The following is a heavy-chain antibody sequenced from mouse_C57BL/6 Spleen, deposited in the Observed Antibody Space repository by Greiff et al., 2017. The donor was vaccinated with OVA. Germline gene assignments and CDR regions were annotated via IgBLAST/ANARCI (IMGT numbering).Heavy chain of an antibody. J-gene: IGHJ2*01. CDR1: GYSFTGYY. CDR3: ARDWDVGY. D-gene: IGHD4-1*01. Sequence: EVQLQQSGPELVKPGASVKISCKASGYSFTGYYMNWVKQSPEKSLEWIGEINPSTGGTTYNQKFKAKATSTVDKSSSTAYMQLKSLTSEDSAVYYCARDWDVGYWGQGTTLTVSS. V-gene: IGHV1-42*01. CDR2: INPSTGGT.